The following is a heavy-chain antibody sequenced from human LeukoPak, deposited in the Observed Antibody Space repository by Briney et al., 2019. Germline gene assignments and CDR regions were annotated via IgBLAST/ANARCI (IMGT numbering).Heavy chain of an antibody. V-gene: IGHV3-23*01. CDR1: GFTFSSYA. CDR2: ISGSGGST. CDR3: AKDNSAPPSGYDPDYFDY. J-gene: IGHJ4*02. D-gene: IGHD5-12*01. Sequence: GGSLRLSCAASGFTFSSYAMSWVRQAPGKGLEWVSAISGSGGSTYYADSVKGRFTISRDNSKNTLYLQMNSLRAEDTAVYYCAKDNSAPPSGYDPDYFDYWGQGTLVTVSS.